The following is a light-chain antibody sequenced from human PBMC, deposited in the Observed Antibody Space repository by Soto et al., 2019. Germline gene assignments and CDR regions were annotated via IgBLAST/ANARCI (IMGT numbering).Light chain of an antibody. CDR3: QLYNSSPWT. Sequence: EIMMTQSPTTLSASPGERATLSCRASQSVSSSLAWYQQKPGQAPRLFIYGESTRATGIPDRFSGSGSGTDFTLTISSLEPEDFAMYYCQLYNSSPWTCGQGTKVDIK. CDR2: GES. V-gene: IGKV3-15*01. J-gene: IGKJ1*01. CDR1: QSVSSS.